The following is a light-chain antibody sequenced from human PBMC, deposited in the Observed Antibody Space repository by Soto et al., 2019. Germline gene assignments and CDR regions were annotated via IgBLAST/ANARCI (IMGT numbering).Light chain of an antibody. CDR2: EVS. CDR3: SSFRSGSTL. J-gene: IGLJ1*01. V-gene: IGLV2-14*01. CDR1: SSDVGGYNY. Sequence: QSALTQPASVSGSPGQSITISCTGTSSDVGGYNYVSWYQQHPGKAPKLMIYEVSNRLSGVSNRFSGSKSGNTASLTISGLQAEDEADYYCSSFRSGSTLFGTGTKLTVL.